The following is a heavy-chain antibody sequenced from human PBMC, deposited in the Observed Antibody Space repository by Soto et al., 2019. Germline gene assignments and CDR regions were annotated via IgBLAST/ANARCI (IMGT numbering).Heavy chain of an antibody. D-gene: IGHD3-22*01. CDR1: GFTFSSYG. CDR3: ERHRPLYYYDSSGYYPDY. J-gene: IGHJ4*02. CDR2: IWYDGSNK. Sequence: QVQLVESGGGVVQPGRSLRLSCAASGFTFSSYGMHWVRQAPGKGLEWVAVIWYDGSNKYYADSVKGRFTISRDNSKNTLYLQMTSLRAEDTAVYYYERHRPLYYYDSSGYYPDYWNQVTLVTV. V-gene: IGHV3-33*01.